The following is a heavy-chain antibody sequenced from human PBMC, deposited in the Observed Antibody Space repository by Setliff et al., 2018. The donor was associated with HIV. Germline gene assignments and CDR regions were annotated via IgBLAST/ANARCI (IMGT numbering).Heavy chain of an antibody. J-gene: IGHJ3*02. CDR1: GGSISSSSYY. V-gene: IGHV4-39*07. CDR3: ARETPPLGI. CDR2: IYYSGST. Sequence: SETLSLTCAVSGGSISSSSYYWGWIRQPPGKGLEWIGSIYYSGSTYYNPSLKSRVTISVDTSKNQFSLKVSSVTAADTAVYYCARETPPLGIWGQGTMVTVSS.